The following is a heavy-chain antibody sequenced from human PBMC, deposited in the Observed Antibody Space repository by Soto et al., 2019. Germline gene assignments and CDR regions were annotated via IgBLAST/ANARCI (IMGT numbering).Heavy chain of an antibody. CDR3: AIGESDSGSYYTFDY. J-gene: IGHJ4*02. V-gene: IGHV3-30-3*01. D-gene: IGHD1-26*01. CDR1: GFTFSSYA. Sequence: QVQLVESGGGVVQPGRSLRLSCAASGFTFSSYAMHWVRQAPGKGLEWVAVISYDGSNKYYADSVKGRFTISRDNSKNTLYLQMNSLRAEDTAVYYCAIGESDSGSYYTFDYWGQGTLVTVSS. CDR2: ISYDGSNK.